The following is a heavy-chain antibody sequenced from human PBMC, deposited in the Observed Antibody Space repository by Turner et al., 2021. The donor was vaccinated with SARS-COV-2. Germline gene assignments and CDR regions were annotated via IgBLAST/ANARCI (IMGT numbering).Heavy chain of an antibody. CDR1: GFTFSSYW. J-gene: IGHJ4*02. D-gene: IGHD4-17*01. Sequence: EVQLVESGGGLVQPGGSLRLSCVASGFTFSSYWMSWVRQTPEKGLEWVANIKQDGSDQNYVDSVEGRFTISRDNTKNTLYLQMNSLRAEDTAVYYCARDQLGDYVTLDYWGQGTLVTVSS. V-gene: IGHV3-7*01. CDR3: ARDQLGDYVTLDY. CDR2: IKQDGSDQ.